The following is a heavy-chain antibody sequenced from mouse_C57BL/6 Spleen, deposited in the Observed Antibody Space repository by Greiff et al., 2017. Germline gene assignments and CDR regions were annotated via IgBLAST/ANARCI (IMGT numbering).Heavy chain of an antibody. D-gene: IGHD2-5*01. V-gene: IGHV1-82*01. CDR1: GYAFSSSW. CDR3: ASLSNYEVRY. J-gene: IGHJ2*01. Sequence: VQLQQSGPELVKPGASVKISCKASGYAFSSSWMNWVKQRPGKGLEWIGRIYPGDGDTNYNGKFKGKATLTADKSSSTAYMQLSSLTSEDSAVYFCASLSNYEVRYWGQGTTLTVSS. CDR2: IYPGDGDT.